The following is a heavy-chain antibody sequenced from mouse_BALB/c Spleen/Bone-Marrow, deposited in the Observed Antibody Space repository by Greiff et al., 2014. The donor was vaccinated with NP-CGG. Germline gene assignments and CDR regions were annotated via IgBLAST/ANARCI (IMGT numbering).Heavy chain of an antibody. J-gene: IGHJ4*01. CDR3: AREKYGNYYAMDY. V-gene: IGHV2-6-7*01. CDR2: IWGDGTT. D-gene: IGHD2-10*02. CDR1: GFPLTGFG. Sequence: QVQLQQSGPGLVAPSQSLSITCTVSGFPLTGFGINWIRQPPGKGLEWLGMIWGDGTTDYNSALKSRLSINKDNSKSQVFLKMNSLQAGDTARYYCAREKYGNYYAMDYWGQGTSVTVSS.